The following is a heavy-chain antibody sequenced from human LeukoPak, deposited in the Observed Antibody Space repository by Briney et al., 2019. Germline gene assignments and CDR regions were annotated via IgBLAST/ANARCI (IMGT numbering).Heavy chain of an antibody. CDR1: GFPLTNHS. CDR2: ISASSRTN. Sequence: GGSLTLSCVASGFPLTNHSDHWVRQAPGKGLEWFSYISASSRTNLYGDSVKGRFTISRDNPKNSLFLKMNSLSGEDEAVYYFATGPDSGGYWGQATLVSVSS. J-gene: IGHJ4*02. CDR3: ATGPDSGGY. D-gene: IGHD3-16*01. V-gene: IGHV3-48*04.